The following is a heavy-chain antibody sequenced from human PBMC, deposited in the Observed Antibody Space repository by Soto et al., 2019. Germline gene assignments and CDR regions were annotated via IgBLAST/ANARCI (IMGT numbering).Heavy chain of an antibody. CDR2: FDPEDGET. D-gene: IGHD3-22*01. J-gene: IGHJ6*02. Sequence: ASVKVSCKVSGYTLTELSMHWVRQAPGKGLEWMGGFDPEDGETIYAQKFQGRVTMTEDTSTDTAYMELSSLRSEDTAVYYCATDFVNYYDSSGPYGMDVWGQGNTVTVSS. CDR1: GYTLTELS. V-gene: IGHV1-24*01. CDR3: ATDFVNYYDSSGPYGMDV.